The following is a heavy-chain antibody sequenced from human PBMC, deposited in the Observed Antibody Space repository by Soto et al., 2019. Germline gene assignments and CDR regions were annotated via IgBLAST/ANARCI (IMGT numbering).Heavy chain of an antibody. Sequence: SETLSLTCTVSGGSISSGDYYWSWIRQHPGKGLEWIGYIYYSGSTYYNPSLKSRVTISVDTSKNQFSLKLSSVTAADTAVYYCARVRLDNSGYYFSHFDYWGQGTLVTVSS. V-gene: IGHV4-31*03. CDR2: IYYSGST. D-gene: IGHD3-22*01. J-gene: IGHJ4*02. CDR3: ARVRLDNSGYYFSHFDY. CDR1: GGSISSGDYY.